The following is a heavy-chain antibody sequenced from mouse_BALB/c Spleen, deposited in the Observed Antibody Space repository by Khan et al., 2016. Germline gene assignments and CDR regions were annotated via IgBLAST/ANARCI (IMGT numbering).Heavy chain of an antibody. V-gene: IGHV14-1*02. D-gene: IGHD3-3*01. CDR1: GFNIKDYY. CDR3: AREARDVYWYFDV. CDR2: IDPENGHT. Sequence: VQLQQPGAELVRPGALVKLSCKASGFNIKDYYLHWVKQRPEQGLEWVGWIDPENGHTIYDPKFQGKASMTADTSSNTAYLQLSSLTSEDTAVYYCAREARDVYWYFDVWCAGTTVTVSS. J-gene: IGHJ1*01.